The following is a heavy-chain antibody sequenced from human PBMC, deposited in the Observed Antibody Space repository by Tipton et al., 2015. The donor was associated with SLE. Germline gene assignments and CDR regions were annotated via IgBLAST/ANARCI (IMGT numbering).Heavy chain of an antibody. D-gene: IGHD1-26*01. V-gene: IGHV4-39*07. J-gene: IGHJ3*01. CDR3: ARRYEKWEILQNDAFDV. CDR1: GGSISSSSYY. CDR2: IYYSGST. Sequence: LRLSCTVSGGSISSSSYYWGWIRQPPGKGLEWIGSIYYSGSTYYNPSLKSRVTISVDTSKNQFSLKLSSVTAADTAVYYCARRYEKWEILQNDAFDVWGQGTMVTVSS.